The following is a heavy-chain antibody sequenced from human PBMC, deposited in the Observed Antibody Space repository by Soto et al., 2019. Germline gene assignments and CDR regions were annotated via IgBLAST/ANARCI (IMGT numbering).Heavy chain of an antibody. D-gene: IGHD3-10*01. Sequence: HLVQSGPEVKQPGASVTVSCKTSGDTFTNFGLSWVRQAPGQGLEWMGWIATYNSNKNYAQKFQGRLTLTTDTSTSTAYMELKSLGDDDTAVYYCARVLRGVVNWFDPWGQGTLFTVSS. CDR2: IATYNSNK. CDR3: ARVLRGVVNWFDP. CDR1: GDTFTNFG. V-gene: IGHV1-18*01. J-gene: IGHJ5*02.